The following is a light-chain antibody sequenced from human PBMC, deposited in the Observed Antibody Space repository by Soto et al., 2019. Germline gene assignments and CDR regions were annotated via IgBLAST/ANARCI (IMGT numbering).Light chain of an antibody. V-gene: IGKV1-39*01. CDR1: QNISYY. CDR2: GAS. J-gene: IGKJ1*01. Sequence: DIQMTQSPSPLSASVGDRLTITCRASQNISYYLNWFQQRPGKAPQLLIFGASNLHIGVLSRFSGSGSGTDFALTISSLQPEDFATYHCQQSYTTPWTFGQGTKV. CDR3: QQSYTTPWT.